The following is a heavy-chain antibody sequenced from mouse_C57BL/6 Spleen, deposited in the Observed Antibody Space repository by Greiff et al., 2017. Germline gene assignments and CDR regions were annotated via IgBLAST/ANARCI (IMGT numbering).Heavy chain of an antibody. Sequence: QVQLQQSGAELVRPGTSVKVSCKASGYAFTNYLIEWVKQRPGQDLEWIGVINPGSGGTNYNEKFKGKATLTADKSSSTAYMQLSSLTSEDSAVYFCARGGGYAMDYWGQGTSVTVSS. J-gene: IGHJ4*01. V-gene: IGHV1-54*01. CDR1: GYAFTNYL. CDR3: ARGGGYAMDY. CDR2: INPGSGGT.